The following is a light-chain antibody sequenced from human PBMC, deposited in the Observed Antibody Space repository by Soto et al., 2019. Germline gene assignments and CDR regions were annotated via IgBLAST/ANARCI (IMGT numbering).Light chain of an antibody. CDR2: GAS. Sequence: EIVLTQSPGTLSLSPGDRATLSCRASQSLSRSSLAWYQQKPGRAPRLLIYGASSSATGIPDRFSGSGSGTDFTLTISRLEPEDFAVYYCQQYGSSPRTFGQGTKVEIK. V-gene: IGKV3-20*01. J-gene: IGKJ1*01. CDR1: QSLSRSS. CDR3: QQYGSSPRT.